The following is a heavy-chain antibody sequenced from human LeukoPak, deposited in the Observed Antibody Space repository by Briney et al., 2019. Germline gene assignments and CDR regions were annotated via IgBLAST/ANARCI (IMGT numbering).Heavy chain of an antibody. J-gene: IGHJ6*02. D-gene: IGHD2-2*02. CDR3: ARSGHCISTNCYNIWKRRLYGMDV. V-gene: IGHV3-11*01. Sequence: GGSLRFSCGASGFTFTDHYMSWIRLAPGKGLKWGSSISTGGTTMYYAGSVKGRLTISRDNAKDSLALQMHSLRDEDPAVYYRARSGHCISTNCYNIWKRRLYGMDVWGQGITVTVSS. CDR2: ISTGGTTM. CDR1: GFTFTDHY.